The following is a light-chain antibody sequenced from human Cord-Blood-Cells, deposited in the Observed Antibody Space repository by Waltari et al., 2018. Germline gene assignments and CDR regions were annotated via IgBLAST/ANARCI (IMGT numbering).Light chain of an antibody. J-gene: IGKJ1*01. CDR3: QQSYSTPQT. Sequence: DIQMTQSPSSLSPSVGDRVTITCRASQSISSYLNWYQQKPGKAPKLLIYAASSLQSGVPSRFSGSGSGTDFTLTISSLQTEDFATYYCQQSYSTPQTFGQGTKVEIK. CDR2: AAS. V-gene: IGKV1-39*01. CDR1: QSISSY.